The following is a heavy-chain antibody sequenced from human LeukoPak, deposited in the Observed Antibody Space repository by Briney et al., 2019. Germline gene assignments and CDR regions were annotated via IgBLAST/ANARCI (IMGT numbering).Heavy chain of an antibody. V-gene: IGHV1-18*04. CDR1: GYTFTGYY. Sequence: ASVKVSCKASGYTFTGYYMHWVRQAPGQGLEWMGWISAYNGNTNYAQKLQGRVTMTTGTSTSTAYMELRSLRSDDTAVYYCARAGFGWELPRGLDYYYMDVWGKGTTVTVSS. CDR3: ARAGFGWELPRGLDYYYMDV. CDR2: ISAYNGNT. J-gene: IGHJ6*03. D-gene: IGHD1-26*01.